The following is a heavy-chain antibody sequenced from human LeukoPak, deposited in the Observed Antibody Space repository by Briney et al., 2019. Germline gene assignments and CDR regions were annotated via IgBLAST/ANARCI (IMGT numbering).Heavy chain of an antibody. CDR1: GGSISSYY. Sequence: KPSETLSLTCTVSGGSISSYYWSWIRQPPGKGLEWIGYIYYSGSTNYNPSLKSRVTISVDTSKNQFSLKLSSVTAADTAVYYCARRDWGQYYFDYWGQGTLVTVSS. J-gene: IGHJ4*02. CDR3: ARRDWGQYYFDY. D-gene: IGHD7-27*01. V-gene: IGHV4-59*08. CDR2: IYYSGST.